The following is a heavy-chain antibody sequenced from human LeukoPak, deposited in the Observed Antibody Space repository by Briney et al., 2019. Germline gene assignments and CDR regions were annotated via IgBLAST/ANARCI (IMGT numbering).Heavy chain of an antibody. CDR3: ARDGSYGGEGYFDY. D-gene: IGHD1-26*01. Sequence: PGGSLRLSCAASGFTVSSNYMSWVRQAPGKGLEWVSVIYSGGSTYYADSVKGRFTISRDNSKNTLYLQMSSLRAEDTAVYYCARDGSYGGEGYFDYWGQGTLVTVSS. CDR1: GFTVSSNY. J-gene: IGHJ4*02. CDR2: IYSGGST. V-gene: IGHV3-53*01.